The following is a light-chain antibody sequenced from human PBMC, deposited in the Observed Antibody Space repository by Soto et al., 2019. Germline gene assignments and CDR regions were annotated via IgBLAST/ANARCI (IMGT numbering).Light chain of an antibody. V-gene: IGLV2-11*01. Sequence: QSALTQPRSVSGSPGQSVTISCTGNSSDVGSYNFVSWYQQHPGKAPKLMIYDVSKRPSGVPDRFSGSKSGNTASLTISGLQAEDEADYYCCSYAGSYTWVFGTGTKVTVL. CDR3: CSYAGSYTWV. CDR2: DVS. CDR1: SSDVGSYNF. J-gene: IGLJ1*01.